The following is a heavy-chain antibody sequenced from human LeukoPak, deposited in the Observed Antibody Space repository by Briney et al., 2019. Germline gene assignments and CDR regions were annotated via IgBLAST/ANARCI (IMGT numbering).Heavy chain of an antibody. CDR1: GGSITSYY. J-gene: IGHJ1*01. D-gene: IGHD1-7*01. CDR3: ASTDWNYAR. CDR2: IHYSGST. Sequence: SETLSHTCTVSGGSITSYYWSWMRQSPGKGLEWIGYIHYSGSTNYNPSLKSRVTISLDTSKKQFSLRLSSVTAADTAVYYCASTDWNYARWGQGTLVTVSS. V-gene: IGHV4-59*08.